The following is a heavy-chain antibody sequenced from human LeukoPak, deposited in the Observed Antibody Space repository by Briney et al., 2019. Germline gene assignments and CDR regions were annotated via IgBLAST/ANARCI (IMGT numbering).Heavy chain of an antibody. CDR1: GFTFSSYG. CDR2: ISYDGSNK. V-gene: IGHV3-30*18. D-gene: IGHD3-10*01. CDR3: AKDSGVRGFNWFDP. Sequence: GRSLKLSCAASGFTFSSYGMHWVRQAPGKGLEWVAVISYDGSNKYYADSVKGRFTISRDNSKNTLYLQMNSLRAEDTAVYYCAKDSGVRGFNWFDPWGQGTLVTVSS. J-gene: IGHJ5*02.